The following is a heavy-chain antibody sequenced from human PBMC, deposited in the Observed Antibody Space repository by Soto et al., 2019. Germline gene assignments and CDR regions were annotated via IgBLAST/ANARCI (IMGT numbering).Heavy chain of an antibody. CDR2: IYYSGST. V-gene: IGHV4-30-4*01. J-gene: IGHJ5*02. D-gene: IGHD3-22*01. CDR1: GGSISSGDYY. Sequence: QVQLQESGPGLVKPSQTLSLTYTVSGGSISSGDYYWSWIRQPPGKGLEWIGYIYYSGSTYYNPSLKSRVTISVDTSKNQFSLKLSSVTAADTAVYYCARDTYYYDSSGFRNFDPWGQGTLVTVSS. CDR3: ARDTYYYDSSGFRNFDP.